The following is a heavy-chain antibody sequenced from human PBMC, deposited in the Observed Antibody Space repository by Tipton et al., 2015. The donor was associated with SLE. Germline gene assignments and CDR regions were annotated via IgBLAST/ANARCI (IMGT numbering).Heavy chain of an antibody. CDR2: MSSSGGRE. CDR3: MRDRNRWGDY. J-gene: IGHJ4*02. V-gene: IGHV3-23*01. CDR1: EFTVSSFP. Sequence: GSLRLSCAASEFTVSSFPLTWVRKAPGKGLEWVSGMSSSGGREEYADSVKGRFTISRDNSKNTLNLQMNSLRVEETAVYYCMRDRNRWGDYWGQGTLVTVPS. D-gene: IGHD1-14*01.